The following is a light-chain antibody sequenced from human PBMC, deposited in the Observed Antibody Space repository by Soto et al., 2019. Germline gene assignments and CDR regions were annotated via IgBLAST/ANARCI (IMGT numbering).Light chain of an antibody. Sequence: QSALTQPRSVSGSPGQSVTISCTGTSSDVGGYDFVSWYQQRPGKAPQLTIYDVTKRTSVVPDRFSGSKSGTSASLTISGLQAEDEADYYCCSYAGSYTLGVFGGGTKLTVL. V-gene: IGLV2-11*01. CDR3: CSYAGSYTLGV. CDR1: SSDVGGYDF. CDR2: DVT. J-gene: IGLJ3*02.